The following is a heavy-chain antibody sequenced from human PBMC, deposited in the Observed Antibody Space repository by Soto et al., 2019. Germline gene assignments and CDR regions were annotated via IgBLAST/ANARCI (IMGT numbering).Heavy chain of an antibody. D-gene: IGHD1-26*01. CDR2: IYYSGST. CDR1: GGSIGTSFFY. V-gene: IGHV4-39*01. Sequence: SETLSPTRTFSGGSIGTSFFYWAWIRPPPGMGLEWVATIYYSGSTNYNPALQSRVTISIDTSKNQFSLNLSSVTAADTAVYYCARHVRGATWAYFDFWGQGTLVTVSS. CDR3: ARHVRGATWAYFDF. J-gene: IGHJ4*02.